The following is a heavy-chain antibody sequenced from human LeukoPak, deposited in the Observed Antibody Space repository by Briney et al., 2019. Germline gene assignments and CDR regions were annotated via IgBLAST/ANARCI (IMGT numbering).Heavy chain of an antibody. CDR3: ARVDSQLLDDAFDI. CDR1: GYTFTSYG. CDR2: ISTYNANT. J-gene: IGHJ3*02. Sequence: VASVKVSCKASGYTFTSYGISWVRQAPGQGLEWMGWISTYNANTNYAQKLQGRVTMTTDTSTTTAYMELRSLRSDDTAVYYCARVDSQLLDDAFDIWGQGTMITVSS. D-gene: IGHD2-2*01. V-gene: IGHV1-18*01.